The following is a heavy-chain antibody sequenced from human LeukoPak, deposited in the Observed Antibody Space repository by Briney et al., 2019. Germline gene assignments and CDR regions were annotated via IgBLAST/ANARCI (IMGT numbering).Heavy chain of an antibody. CDR3: ARGQPTPWYYYDSSGYFNFDY. D-gene: IGHD3-22*01. J-gene: IGHJ4*02. Sequence: ASVQVSCKASGYTFTGYYMHWVRQAPGQGREWMGWINPNRGGTKYAQQFQGRVTMTRDMSTSTVYMELRSLRSDDTDVYYCARGQPTPWYYYDSSGYFNFDYWGQGTLVTVSS. CDR2: INPNRGGT. CDR1: GYTFTGYY. V-gene: IGHV1-2*02.